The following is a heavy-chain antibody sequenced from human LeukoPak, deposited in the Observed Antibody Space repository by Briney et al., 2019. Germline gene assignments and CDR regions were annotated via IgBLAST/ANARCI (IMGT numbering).Heavy chain of an antibody. Sequence: GGSLRLSCAASGFTFDDYGMSWVRQAPGKGLEWVSGISWNGGSTGYADSVKGRFTISRDNAKNSLYLQMNSLRAEDTALYYCAREADYYDSSGYYLYYYYMDVWGKGTTVTVSS. D-gene: IGHD3-22*01. V-gene: IGHV3-20*04. J-gene: IGHJ6*03. CDR2: ISWNGGST. CDR1: GFTFDDYG. CDR3: AREADYYDSSGYYLYYYYMDV.